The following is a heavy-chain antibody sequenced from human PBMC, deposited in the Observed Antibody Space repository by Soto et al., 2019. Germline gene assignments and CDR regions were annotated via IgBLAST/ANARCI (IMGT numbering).Heavy chain of an antibody. CDR3: AKAAGVFTIFGPYVAFDI. Sequence: GGSLRLSCAASGFTFSSYGMHWVRQAPGKGLEWVAVISYDGSNKYYADSVKGRFTISRDNSKNTLYLQMNSLRAEDTAVYYCAKAAGVFTIFGPYVAFDIWGKGKMVTVPS. CDR1: GFTFSSYG. V-gene: IGHV3-30*18. CDR2: ISYDGSNK. D-gene: IGHD3-3*01. J-gene: IGHJ3*02.